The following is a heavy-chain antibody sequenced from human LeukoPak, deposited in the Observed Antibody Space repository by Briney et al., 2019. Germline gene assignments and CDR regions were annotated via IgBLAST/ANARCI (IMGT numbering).Heavy chain of an antibody. Sequence: PGGSLRLSCAASGFTFSGYAMHWVRQAPGKGLEWVAVISYDGSNKYYADSVKGRFTISRDNSKNTLYLQMNSLRAEDTAVYYCARQEGPNYYGSGSYHGFDYWGQGTLVTVSS. J-gene: IGHJ4*02. CDR3: ARQEGPNYYGSGSYHGFDY. D-gene: IGHD3-10*01. CDR1: GFTFSGYA. V-gene: IGHV3-30*04. CDR2: ISYDGSNK.